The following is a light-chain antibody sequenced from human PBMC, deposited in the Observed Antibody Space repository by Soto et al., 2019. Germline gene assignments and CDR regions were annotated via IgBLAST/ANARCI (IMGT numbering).Light chain of an antibody. CDR1: QSINNRY. CDR2: GAS. J-gene: IGKJ3*01. CDR3: QQFGSSPGFT. Sequence: EIVLTQSPGTLSLSPGERATLSCRASQSINNRYLAWYQQKPGQAPRLLIYGASSRATGIPDRFIGSGSGTDFYLTISRLEPEDFAVYCCQQFGSSPGFTFGPGTKVDIK. V-gene: IGKV3-20*01.